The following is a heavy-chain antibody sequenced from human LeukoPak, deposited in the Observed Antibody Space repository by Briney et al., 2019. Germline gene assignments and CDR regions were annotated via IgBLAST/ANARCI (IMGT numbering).Heavy chain of an antibody. J-gene: IGHJ3*02. V-gene: IGHV3-21*01. CDR1: GFTFSSYS. D-gene: IGHD1-7*01. CDR3: ARDRRTGTTLDAFDI. Sequence: GGSLRLSCAASGFTFSSYSMNWVRQAPGKGLEWVSSISSSSSYIYYADSVKGRFTISRDNAKNSLYLQMNSLRAEDTAVYYCARDRRTGTTLDAFDIWGQGTMVTVSS. CDR2: ISSSSSYI.